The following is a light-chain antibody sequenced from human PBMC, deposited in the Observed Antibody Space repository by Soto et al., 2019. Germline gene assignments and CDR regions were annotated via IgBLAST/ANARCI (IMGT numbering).Light chain of an antibody. Sequence: ETVVTQSPATLSVSPGERATLSCRASQSVTTNLAWYQQKSGQAPRLLIYGASTRATGVPARFSGSGSGTEFTLTISSLQSEDCATYFCQQSYTNPRTFGQGTKLEIK. V-gene: IGKV3-15*01. CDR1: QSVTTN. J-gene: IGKJ2*01. CDR3: QQSYTNPRT. CDR2: GAS.